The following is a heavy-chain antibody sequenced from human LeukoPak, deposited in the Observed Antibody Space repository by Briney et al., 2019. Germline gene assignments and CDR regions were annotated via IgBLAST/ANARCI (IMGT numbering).Heavy chain of an antibody. CDR2: MYLTRST. J-gene: IGHJ6*03. CDR3: ARESRIVEGDGYYMDV. CDR1: GDSINSYH. V-gene: IGHV4-4*07. D-gene: IGHD1-26*01. Sequence: SETLSLTCTVSGDSINSYHWSWIRQPAGRGLEWIGRMYLTRSTDYNPSLRSRVIMSLDRSKNQLSLQVTSVTAADTAVYYCARESRIVEGDGYYMDVWGKGTTVTISS.